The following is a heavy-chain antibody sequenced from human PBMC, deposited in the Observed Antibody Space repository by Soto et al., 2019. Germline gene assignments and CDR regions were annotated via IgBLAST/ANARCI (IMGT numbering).Heavy chain of an antibody. D-gene: IGHD3-10*01. V-gene: IGHV1-2*04. Sequence: GASVKVSCKASGYTFTGYYMHWVRQAPGQGLEWMGWISPNSGGTNYAQKFQGWVTMTRDTSISTAYMELSRLRSGDTAVYYCARAYYYGSGSYYWDYYYMDVWGKGTTVTVSS. CDR1: GYTFTGYY. CDR3: ARAYYYGSGSYYWDYYYMDV. J-gene: IGHJ6*03. CDR2: ISPNSGGT.